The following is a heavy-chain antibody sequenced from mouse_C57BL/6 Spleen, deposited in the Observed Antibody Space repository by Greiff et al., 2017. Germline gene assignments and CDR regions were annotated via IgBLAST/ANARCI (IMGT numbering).Heavy chain of an antibody. CDR1: GYTFTSYW. CDR2: IDPSDSET. CDR3: ARPDYGSSYAMDY. J-gene: IGHJ4*01. Sequence: QVQLQQPGAELVRPGSSVKLSCKASGYTFTSYWMHWVKQRPIQGLEWIGNIDPSDSETPYNQKFKDKATLTVDKSSSTAYMQLSSLTSEDSAVYYCARPDYGSSYAMDYWGQGTSVTVSS. D-gene: IGHD1-1*01. V-gene: IGHV1-52*01.